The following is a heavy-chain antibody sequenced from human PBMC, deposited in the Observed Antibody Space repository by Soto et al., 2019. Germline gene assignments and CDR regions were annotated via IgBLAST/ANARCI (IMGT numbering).Heavy chain of an antibody. CDR3: ARDREGIAARQHYYYGMDV. CDR2: ISAYNGNT. Sequence: ASVKVSCKASGYTFTSYGISWVRQAPGQGLEWMGWISAYNGNTNYAQKLQGRVTMTTDTSTSTAYMELRSLRSDDTAVYYCARDREGIAARQHYYYGMDVWGQGTTVTVS. V-gene: IGHV1-18*01. J-gene: IGHJ6*02. D-gene: IGHD6-6*01. CDR1: GYTFTSYG.